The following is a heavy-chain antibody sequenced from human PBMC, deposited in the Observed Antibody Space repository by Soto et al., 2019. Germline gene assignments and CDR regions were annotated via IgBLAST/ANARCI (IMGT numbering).Heavy chain of an antibody. CDR1: GVTFSRQD. CDR3: ATNEGRDGYSFDY. CDR2: IIPIFGTP. D-gene: IGHD5-12*01. V-gene: IGHV1-69*13. J-gene: IGHJ4*02. Sequence: GASVKVSCKASGVTFSRQDMRWVRQAPGQGLEWIGGIIPIFGTPQYAEKFQDRVTITADESTGTATMELSSLTSEDTAVYYCATNEGRDGYSFDYWGQGTLVTVSS.